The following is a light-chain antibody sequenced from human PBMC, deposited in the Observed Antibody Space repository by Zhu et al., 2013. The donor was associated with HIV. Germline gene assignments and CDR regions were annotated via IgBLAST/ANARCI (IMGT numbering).Light chain of an antibody. CDR2: GAS. V-gene: IGKV3-15*01. J-gene: IGKJ2*01. CDR3: QQYISWPFL. Sequence: EIVLTQSPVTLSVSPGERVILSCRASQSVASNLAWYQQRPGQAPRLLIYGASTRATGVPARFSGSGSGTEFTLTVSSLQSEDFAVYYCQQYISWPFLFGQGTTVEIK. CDR1: QSVASN.